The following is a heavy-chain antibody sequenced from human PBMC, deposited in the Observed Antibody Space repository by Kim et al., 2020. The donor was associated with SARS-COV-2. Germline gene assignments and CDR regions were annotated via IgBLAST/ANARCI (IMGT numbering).Heavy chain of an antibody. CDR2: VFHTGGA. CDR3: VRHNYGFTFDT. D-gene: IGHD3-16*01. Sequence: SETLSLTCAVSGDSITSGTWWRWVRPPPGPGLEWIGEVFHTGGATYSPSLKSRVTMSPEKSKNQFSLSLRSVTAADTAVYYCVRHNYGFTFDTWGQGISVTVSS. CDR1: GDSITSGTW. J-gene: IGHJ5*02. V-gene: IGHV4-4*02.